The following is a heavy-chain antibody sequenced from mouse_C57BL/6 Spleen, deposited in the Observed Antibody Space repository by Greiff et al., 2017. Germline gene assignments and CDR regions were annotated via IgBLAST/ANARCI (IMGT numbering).Heavy chain of an antibody. CDR3: ASTTVVEGAGFAY. V-gene: IGHV2-2*01. D-gene: IGHD1-1*01. Sequence: VQLVESGPGLVQPSQSLSITCTVSGFSLTSYGVHWVRQSPGKGLEWLGVIWSGGSTDYNAAFISRLSISKDNSKSQVFFKMNSLQADDTAIYYCASTTVVEGAGFAYWGQGTLVTVSA. CDR1: GFSLTSYG. J-gene: IGHJ3*01. CDR2: IWSGGST.